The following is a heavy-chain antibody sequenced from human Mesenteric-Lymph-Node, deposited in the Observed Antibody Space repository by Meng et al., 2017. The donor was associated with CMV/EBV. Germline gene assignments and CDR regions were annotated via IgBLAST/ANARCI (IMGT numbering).Heavy chain of an antibody. J-gene: IGHJ4*02. Sequence: SGDSVRARYNRHWVRQAPGKGLEWMGRINPMTSGTNYAQKFQGRVTMTRDTSVNTAYMELSRLTSDDTAVYFCARQYLPDIASAVNYWGQGTLVTVSS. V-gene: IGHV1-2*06. CDR1: GDSVRARYN. CDR2: INPMTSGT. CDR3: ARQYLPDIASAVNY. D-gene: IGHD6-13*01.